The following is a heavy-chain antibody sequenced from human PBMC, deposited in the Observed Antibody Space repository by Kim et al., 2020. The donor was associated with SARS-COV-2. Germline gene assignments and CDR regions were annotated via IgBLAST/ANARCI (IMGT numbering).Heavy chain of an antibody. CDR2: IYYSGST. D-gene: IGHD3-22*01. Sequence: SETLSLTCTVSGGSISSGGYYWSWIRQHPGKGLEWIGYIYYSGSTYYNPSLKSRVTISVDTSKNQFSLKLSSVTAADTAVYYCARDHETYYYDSRPTWGQGTLVTVSS. CDR1: GGSISSGGYY. J-gene: IGHJ4*02. V-gene: IGHV4-31*03. CDR3: ARDHETYYYDSRPT.